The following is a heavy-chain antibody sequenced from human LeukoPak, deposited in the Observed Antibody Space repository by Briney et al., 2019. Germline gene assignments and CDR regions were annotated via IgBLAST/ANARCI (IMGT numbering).Heavy chain of an antibody. V-gene: IGHV1-2*02. J-gene: IGHJ4*02. CDR1: GYTFTAYY. CDR2: ISPYSGGT. Sequence: GASVKVSCKASGYTFTAYYMHWVRQAPGQGLEWMGWISPYSGGTNYAQKFQGRVTMTSDTSFSTAYMELSRLTSDDTAVYYCARDSSGRFLDYWGQGTLVTVSS. CDR3: ARDSSGRFLDY. D-gene: IGHD5-12*01.